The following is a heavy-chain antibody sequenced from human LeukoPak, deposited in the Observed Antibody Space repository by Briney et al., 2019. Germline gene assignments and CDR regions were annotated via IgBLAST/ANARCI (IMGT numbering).Heavy chain of an antibody. CDR3: ARDQGYYAPYYYMDV. V-gene: IGHV1-18*01. D-gene: IGHD2-2*01. CDR1: GYTFTSYG. Sequence: ASVKVSCKASGYTFTSYGISWVRQAPGQGLEWMGWISAYNGNTNYAQKLQGRVTMTTDSSTSTAYMELRSLRSDDTAVYYCARDQGYYAPYYYMDVWGKGTTVTVSS. CDR2: ISAYNGNT. J-gene: IGHJ6*03.